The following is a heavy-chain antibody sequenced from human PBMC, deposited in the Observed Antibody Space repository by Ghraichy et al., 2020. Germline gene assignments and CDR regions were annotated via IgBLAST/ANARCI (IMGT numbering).Heavy chain of an antibody. J-gene: IGHJ4*02. Sequence: GESLNISCAASGFTFSSYAMHWVRQAPGKGLEWVAVISYDGSNKYYADSVKGRFTISRDNSKNTLYLQMNSLRAEDTAVYYCARGELFQCSVCAPRWLDYWGQGTLVTVSS. D-gene: IGHD3-10*01. CDR2: ISYDGSNK. CDR3: ARGELFQCSVCAPRWLDY. V-gene: IGHV3-30*04. CDR1: GFTFSSYA.